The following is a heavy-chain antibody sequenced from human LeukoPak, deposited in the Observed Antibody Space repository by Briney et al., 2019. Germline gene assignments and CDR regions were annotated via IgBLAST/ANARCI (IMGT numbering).Heavy chain of an antibody. D-gene: IGHD1-26*01. Sequence: PGGSLRLSCTASGLTFSTSGFNWVRQAPGKGLEWVASIGPTGSDRYHADSIKGRFTISRDNANNFLYLQMNSLRAEDTAVYYCAKDHIVGVDYWGQGTLVTVSS. CDR3: AKDHIVGVDY. V-gene: IGHV3-21*06. J-gene: IGHJ4*02. CDR1: GLTFSTSG. CDR2: IGPTGSDR.